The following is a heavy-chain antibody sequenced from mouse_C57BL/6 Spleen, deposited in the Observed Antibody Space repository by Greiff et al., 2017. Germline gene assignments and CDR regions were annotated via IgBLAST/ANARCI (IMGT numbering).Heavy chain of an antibody. CDR2: IDPANGNT. V-gene: IGHV14-3*01. CDR1: GFNIKNTY. D-gene: IGHD2-12*01. CDR3: ARRTDYSDCAAMDY. Sequence: VQLKESVAELVRPGASVKLSCTASGFNIKNTYMHWVKQRPEQGLEWIGRIDPANGNTKYAPKFLGKATITADTSTNTAYMQLSSQTSEDTAIYYCARRTDYSDCAAMDYWGQGTSVTVSS. J-gene: IGHJ4*01.